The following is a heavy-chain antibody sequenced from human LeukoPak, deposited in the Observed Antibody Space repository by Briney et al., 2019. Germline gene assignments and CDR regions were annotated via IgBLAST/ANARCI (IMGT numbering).Heavy chain of an antibody. CDR1: GCTFSSYA. D-gene: IGHD5-24*01. CDR2: ISYDGSNK. CDR3: ARDHWGRWLQSIDY. V-gene: IGHV3-30-3*01. J-gene: IGHJ4*02. Sequence: GRSLRLSCAASGCTFSSYAMHWVRQAPGKGLEWVAVISYDGSNKYYADSVKGRFTISRDNSKNTLYLQMNSLRAEDTAVYYCARDHWGRWLQSIDYWGQGTLVTVSS.